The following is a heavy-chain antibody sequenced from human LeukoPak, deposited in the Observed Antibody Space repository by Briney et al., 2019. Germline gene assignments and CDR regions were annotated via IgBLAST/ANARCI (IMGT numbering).Heavy chain of an antibody. CDR1: GGSISSYY. D-gene: IGHD1-26*01. V-gene: IGHV4-59*01. J-gene: IGHJ4*02. CDR3: ARSGSTAHDY. CDR2: IYYSGST. Sequence: KTSETLSLTCTVSGGSISSYYWSWIRQPPGKGLEWIGYIYYSGSTNYNPSLKSRATISVDTSKNQFSLKLSSVTAADTAVYYCARSGSTAHDYWGQGTLVTVSS.